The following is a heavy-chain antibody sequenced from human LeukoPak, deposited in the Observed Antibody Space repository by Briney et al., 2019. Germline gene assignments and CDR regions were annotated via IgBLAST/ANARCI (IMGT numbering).Heavy chain of an antibody. Sequence: SVKVSCKASGYTFTSYAISWVRQAPGQGLEWMGRIIPILGIANYAQKFQGRVTITADKSTSTAYMELSSLRSEDTAVYYCARGPVVTSLQHWGQGTLVTVSS. CDR2: IIPILGIA. CDR3: ARGPVVTSLQH. CDR1: GYTFTSYA. D-gene: IGHD4-23*01. V-gene: IGHV1-69*04. J-gene: IGHJ1*01.